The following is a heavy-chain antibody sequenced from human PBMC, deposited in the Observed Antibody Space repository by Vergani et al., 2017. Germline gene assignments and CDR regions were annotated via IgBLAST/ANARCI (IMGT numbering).Heavy chain of an antibody. D-gene: IGHD2-21*02. CDR1: GASISSNSYY. Sequence: QLQLQGSGPGLVEPSETLSLTCTVSGASISSNSYYWGWVRQSPGNGLEWVGSIRYSGPTYYNLPLQSRTTISLDTSKNQFSLKLSSVTAADTAVYYCARHLAYCGGDCYPYYYGMDVWGQGTTVTVSS. CDR3: ARHLAYCGGDCYPYYYGMDV. V-gene: IGHV4-39*01. J-gene: IGHJ6*02. CDR2: IRYSGPT.